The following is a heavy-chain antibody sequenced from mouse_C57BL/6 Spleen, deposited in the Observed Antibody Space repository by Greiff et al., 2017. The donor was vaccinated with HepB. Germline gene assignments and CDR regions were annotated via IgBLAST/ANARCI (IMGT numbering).Heavy chain of an antibody. D-gene: IGHD2-1*01. Sequence: VQLQQSGPVLVKPGASVKMSCKASGYTFTDYYMNWVKQSHGKSLEWIGVINPYNGGTSYNQKFKGKATLTGDKSSSTAYMELNSLTSEDSAVYYCARHLPSYYYAMDYWGQGTSVTVSS. CDR1: GYTFTDYY. V-gene: IGHV1-19*01. CDR2: INPYNGGT. J-gene: IGHJ4*01. CDR3: ARHLPSYYYAMDY.